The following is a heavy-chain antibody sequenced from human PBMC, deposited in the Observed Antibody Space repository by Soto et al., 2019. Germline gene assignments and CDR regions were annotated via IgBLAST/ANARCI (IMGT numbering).Heavy chain of an antibody. CDR1: GFTFSSNA. CDR2: ISGGGGST. CDR3: ARGVRGSGWSMTNYYSYGMDV. Sequence: GGSLRLSCAASGFTFSSNAMSWVRQAPGKGLEWVSAISGGGGSTYYADSVKGRFTISRDNSKNSLYLQMNSLRAEDTAVYYCARGVRGSGWSMTNYYSYGMDVWGQGTTVTVSS. D-gene: IGHD6-19*01. V-gene: IGHV3-23*01. J-gene: IGHJ6*02.